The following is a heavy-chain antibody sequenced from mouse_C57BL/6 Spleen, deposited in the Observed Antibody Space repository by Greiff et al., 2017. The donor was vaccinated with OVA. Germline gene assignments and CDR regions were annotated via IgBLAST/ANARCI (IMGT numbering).Heavy chain of an antibody. CDR1: GYTFTSYW. CDR3: ARGGANWDVFAY. CDR2: IDPSDSET. J-gene: IGHJ3*01. V-gene: IGHV1-52*01. Sequence: QVQLQQPGAELVRPGSSVKLSCKASGYTFTSYWIHWVKQRPIQGLEWIGNIDPSDSETHYNQKFKDKATLTVDKSSSTAYMQLSSLTSEDSAVYYCARGGANWDVFAYWGQGTLVTVSA. D-gene: IGHD4-1*01.